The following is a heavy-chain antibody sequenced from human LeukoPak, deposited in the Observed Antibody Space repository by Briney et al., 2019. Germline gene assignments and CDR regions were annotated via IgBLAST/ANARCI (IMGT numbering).Heavy chain of an antibody. CDR1: GGSFSGYY. V-gene: IGHV4-34*01. CDR3: ARFMITFGGVIANWFDP. CDR2: INHSGST. D-gene: IGHD3-16*02. J-gene: IGHJ5*02. Sequence: SETLSLTCAVYGGSFSGYYWSWIRQPPGKGLEWIGEINHSGSTNYNPSLKSRVTISVDTSKNQFSLKLSSVTAADTAVYYCARFMITFGGVIANWFDPWGQGTLVTVSS.